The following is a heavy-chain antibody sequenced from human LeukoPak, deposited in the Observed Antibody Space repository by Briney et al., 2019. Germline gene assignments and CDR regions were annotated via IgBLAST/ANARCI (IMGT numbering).Heavy chain of an antibody. V-gene: IGHV1-46*01. CDR1: GYTFTSNY. J-gene: IGHJ4*02. CDR3: ARGGAYSSGWYEYYFDY. CDR2: ISPSGGST. Sequence: ASVKVSCKAFGYTFTSNYMHWVRQAPGQGPEWMGVISPSGGSTTYAQKFQGRVTLTRDMSTSTDYLELSSLRSEDTAVYYCARGGAYSSGWYEYYFDYWGQGTLVTVSS. D-gene: IGHD6-19*01.